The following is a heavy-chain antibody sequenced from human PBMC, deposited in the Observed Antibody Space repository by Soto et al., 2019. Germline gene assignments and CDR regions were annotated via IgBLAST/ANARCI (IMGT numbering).Heavy chain of an antibody. CDR1: GFTFSSYA. CDR3: ARYFRGSGRYFFDY. D-gene: IGHD6-19*01. Sequence: PGGSLRLSCAASGFTFSSYAMNWVRQAPGEGLEWVSTITNTGGTYYVDSVEGRFTISRDNAKDSLYLQMNSLRGEDTAVYYCARYFRGSGRYFFDYWGQGTLVTVSS. J-gene: IGHJ4*02. V-gene: IGHV3-21*04. CDR2: ITNTGGT.